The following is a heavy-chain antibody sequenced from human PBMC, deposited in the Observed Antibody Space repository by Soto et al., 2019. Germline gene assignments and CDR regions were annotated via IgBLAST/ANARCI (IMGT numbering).Heavy chain of an antibody. J-gene: IGHJ4*02. CDR3: AKPHSGSNWSYEY. CDR2: ISGGVGFT. V-gene: IGHV3-23*01. Sequence: EVQLLESGGGLVQPGGSLRLSCAASGLTMSWVRQAPGKGLDWVSAISGGVGFTYYADSVKGRFTISRDNSKNTLYLEMNGLRANDTAVYYCAKPHSGSNWSYEYWGQGTLVTVSS. CDR1: GLT. D-gene: IGHD1-20*01.